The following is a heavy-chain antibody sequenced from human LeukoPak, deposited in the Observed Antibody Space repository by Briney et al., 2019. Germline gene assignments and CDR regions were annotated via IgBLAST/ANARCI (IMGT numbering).Heavy chain of an antibody. J-gene: IGHJ3*02. CDR3: AASSGDAFDI. V-gene: IGHV1-69*13. CDR1: GYTFTSYY. CDR2: IIPIFGTA. Sequence: SVKVSCKASGYTFTSYYMHWVRQAPGQGLEWMEGIIPIFGTANYAQKFQGRVTITADESTSTAYMELSSLRSEDTAVYYCAASSGDAFDIWGQGTMVTVSS. D-gene: IGHD3-22*01.